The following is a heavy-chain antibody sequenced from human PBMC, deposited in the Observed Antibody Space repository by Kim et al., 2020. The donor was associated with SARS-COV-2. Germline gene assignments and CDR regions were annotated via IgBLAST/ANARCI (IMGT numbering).Heavy chain of an antibody. D-gene: IGHD3-22*01. V-gene: IGHV1-18*01. J-gene: IGHJ3*02. CDR2: ISAYNGNT. CDR1: GYTFTSYG. Sequence: ASVKVSCKASGYTFTSYGISWVRQAPGQGLEWMGWISAYNGNTNYAQKLQGRVTMTTDTSTSTAYMELRSLRSDDTAVYYCARGPRSKYYYDSSGYYHDAFDIWGQGTMVTVSS. CDR3: ARGPRSKYYYDSSGYYHDAFDI.